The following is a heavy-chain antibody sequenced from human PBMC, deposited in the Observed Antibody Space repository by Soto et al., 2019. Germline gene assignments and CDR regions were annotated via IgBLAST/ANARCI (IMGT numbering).Heavy chain of an antibody. J-gene: IGHJ4*02. V-gene: IGHV3-23*01. CDR3: AIRNYDILTGYYPHY. Sequence: EVQLLESGGGLVQPGGSLRLSCAASGFTFSSFAMSWVRQAPGKGLEWVSGISGGGGDTYYADSVKGRFTISRDNPKNTLYLQMNSLRAEDTAVYYCAIRNYDILTGYYPHYWGQGTLVTVSS. CDR2: ISGGGGDT. CDR1: GFTFSSFA. D-gene: IGHD3-9*01.